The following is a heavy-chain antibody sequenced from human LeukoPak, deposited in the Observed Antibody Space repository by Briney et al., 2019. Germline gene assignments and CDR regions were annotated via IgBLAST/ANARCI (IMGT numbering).Heavy chain of an antibody. CDR1: GRSISSGSYY. J-gene: IGHJ4*02. CDR2: IYTSGST. CDR3: ARVPYYDFWSGSHDY. V-gene: IGHV4-61*02. Sequence: SETLSLTCTVSGRSISSGSYYWSWIRQPAGKGLEWIGRIYTSGSTNYNPSLKSRVTISVDTSKNQFSLKLSSVTAADTAVYYCARVPYYDFWSGSHDYWGQGTLVTVSS. D-gene: IGHD3-3*01.